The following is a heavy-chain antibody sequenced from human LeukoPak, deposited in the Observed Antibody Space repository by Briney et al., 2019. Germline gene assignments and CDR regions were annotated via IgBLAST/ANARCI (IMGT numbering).Heavy chain of an antibody. D-gene: IGHD3-3*01. CDR2: MNPNSGNT. CDR1: GYTFTSYD. Sequence: ASVKVSCKASGYTFTSYDINWVRQATGQGLEWMGWMNPNSGNTGYAQKFQGRVTMTRNTSISTAYMELSSLRSEDTAVYYCARDRVGRFLEWLSVFFDYWGQGTLVTVSS. V-gene: IGHV1-8*01. J-gene: IGHJ4*02. CDR3: ARDRVGRFLEWLSVFFDY.